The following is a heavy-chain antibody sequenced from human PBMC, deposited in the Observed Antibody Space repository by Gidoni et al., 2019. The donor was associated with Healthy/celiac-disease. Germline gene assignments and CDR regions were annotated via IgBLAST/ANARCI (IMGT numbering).Heavy chain of an antibody. D-gene: IGHD2-15*01. CDR3: ASLGSGGSWELFYYFDY. Sequence: QLQLQESGPGLVKPSETLSLTCTVSGGSISSSSYSGGWSSQPPGKGLEWIGSSYYSGSTYFNPSLKIRVTISVDTSKNQFSLKLSSVTAADTAVYYCASLGSGGSWELFYYFDYWGQGTLVTVSS. V-gene: IGHV4-39*01. J-gene: IGHJ4*02. CDR1: GGSISSSSYS. CDR2: SYYSGST.